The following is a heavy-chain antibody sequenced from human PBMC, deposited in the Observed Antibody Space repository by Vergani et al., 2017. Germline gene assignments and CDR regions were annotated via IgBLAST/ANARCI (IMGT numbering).Heavy chain of an antibody. CDR1: GFTFSSYW. Sequence: EVQLVESGGGLVQPGGSLRLSCAASGFTFSSYWMSWVRQAPGKGLEWVANIKQDGSEKYYVDSVKGRFTISIDNAKNSLYLQMNSRRAEYTAVYYCSRVRPINDVHYDYGWGSKRPGQYWGQGTLVTVSS. D-gene: IGHD3-16*01. CDR2: IKQDGSEK. V-gene: IGHV3-7*01. J-gene: IGHJ4*02. CDR3: SRVRPINDVHYDYGWGSKRPGQY.